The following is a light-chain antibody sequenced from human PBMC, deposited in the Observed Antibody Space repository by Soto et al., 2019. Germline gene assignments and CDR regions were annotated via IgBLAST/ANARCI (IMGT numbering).Light chain of an antibody. J-gene: IGLJ1*01. V-gene: IGLV2-14*01. CDR2: EVS. Sequence: QSALTQPASVSGSPGQSITICCTGTSSDVGGYNYVSWYQQHPGKAPKLMIYEVSNRPSGVSNRFSGSKSGNTASLTISGLQAEDAADYYCISYTCSSTLYVFGTGTKLTVL. CDR1: SSDVGGYNY. CDR3: ISYTCSSTLYV.